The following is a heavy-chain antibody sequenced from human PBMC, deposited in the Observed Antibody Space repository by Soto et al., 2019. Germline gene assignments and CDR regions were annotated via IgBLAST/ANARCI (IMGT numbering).Heavy chain of an antibody. Sequence: RLSCAASGFTFSSYGMHWVRQAPGKGLEWVAVISYDGSNKYYADSVKGRFTISRDNSKNTLYLQMNSLRAEDTAVYYCAKDYGYCSSTSCSGYWGQGTLVTVSS. J-gene: IGHJ4*02. D-gene: IGHD2-2*03. V-gene: IGHV3-30*18. CDR3: AKDYGYCSSTSCSGY. CDR2: ISYDGSNK. CDR1: GFTFSSYG.